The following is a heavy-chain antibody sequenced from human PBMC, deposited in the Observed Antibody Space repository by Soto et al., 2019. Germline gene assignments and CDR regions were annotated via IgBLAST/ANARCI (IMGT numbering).Heavy chain of an antibody. CDR1: GYTFIDYY. Sequence: ASVKVSCKASGYTFIDYYIHWVRQAPGQGLEWMGWFKSNSGDTRFAQKFQGRVTMTGDTSISTAYMELSSLRSDDTAVYYCARDLIVVVPAAMSPPGMDVWGQGTTVTVSS. V-gene: IGHV1-2*02. D-gene: IGHD2-2*01. CDR2: FKSNSGDT. J-gene: IGHJ6*02. CDR3: ARDLIVVVPAAMSPPGMDV.